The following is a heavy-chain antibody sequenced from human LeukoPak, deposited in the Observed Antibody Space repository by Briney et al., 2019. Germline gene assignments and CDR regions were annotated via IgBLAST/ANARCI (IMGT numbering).Heavy chain of an antibody. CDR1: GFTFSSYA. Sequence: PGGSLRLSCAASGFTFSSYAMSWVRQAPGKGLEWVSCISSSSNYVYYADSVKGRFTISRDNAKNSLYLQMNSLRAEDTAMYYCARVGYLEYWGQGTLVTVSS. J-gene: IGHJ4*02. V-gene: IGHV3-21*01. CDR3: ARVGYLEY. D-gene: IGHD3-16*01. CDR2: ISSSSNYV.